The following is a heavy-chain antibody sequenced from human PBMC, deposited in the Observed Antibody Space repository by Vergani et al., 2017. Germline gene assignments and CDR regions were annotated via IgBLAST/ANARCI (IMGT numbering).Heavy chain of an antibody. Sequence: EVQLLESGGGLVQPGGSLRVSCAASGFTLSSYAMSWVRQAPGKGLEWVSGISGSGGSTYYADSVKGRFTISRDNSKNTLYLQMNSLRAEDTAVYYCAKGYSSGWYYFDYWGQGTLVTGSS. V-gene: IGHV3-23*01. J-gene: IGHJ4*02. CDR1: GFTLSSYA. CDR2: ISGSGGST. D-gene: IGHD6-19*01. CDR3: AKGYSSGWYYFDY.